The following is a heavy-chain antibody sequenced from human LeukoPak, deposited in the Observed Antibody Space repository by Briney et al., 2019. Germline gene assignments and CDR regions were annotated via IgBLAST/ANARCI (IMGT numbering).Heavy chain of an antibody. D-gene: IGHD2-2*01. J-gene: IGHJ6*02. Sequence: SETLSLTCTVSGGSISSSSYYWGWIRQPPGKGLEWIGSIYYIGSTYYNPSLKSRVTISVDTFKNQFSLKLSSVTAADTAVYYCARIDIVVVPAAHGMDVWGQGTTVTVSS. CDR3: ARIDIVVVPAAHGMDV. CDR1: GGSISSSSYY. V-gene: IGHV4-39*07. CDR2: IYYIGST.